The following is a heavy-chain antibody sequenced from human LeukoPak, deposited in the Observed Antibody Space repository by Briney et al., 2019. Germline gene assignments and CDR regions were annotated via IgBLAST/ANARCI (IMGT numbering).Heavy chain of an antibody. D-gene: IGHD3-22*01. J-gene: IGHJ4*02. V-gene: IGHV1-46*01. CDR2: INPSGGST. Sequence: ASVKVSCKASGYTFTSYYMHWVRQAPGQGLEWMGIINPSGGSTSYAQKFQGRVTMTRDTSTSTVYMELSSLRSEDTAVYYCARDQRDSSGYYSNKFDYWGQGTLVTVSS. CDR1: GYTFTSYY. CDR3: ARDQRDSSGYYSNKFDY.